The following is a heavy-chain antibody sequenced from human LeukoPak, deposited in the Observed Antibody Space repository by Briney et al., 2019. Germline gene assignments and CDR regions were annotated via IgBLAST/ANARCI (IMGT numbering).Heavy chain of an antibody. CDR2: INSDGSST. V-gene: IGHV3-74*01. D-gene: IGHD3-22*01. CDR3: ARDDYYDSSGYYPYYPADFQH. Sequence: PGGSLRLSCAASGFAFSSYWMHWVRQAPGKGLVWVSRINSDGSSTSYADSVKGRFTISRDNAKNTLYLQMNSLRAEDTAVYYCARDDYYDSSGYYPYYPADFQHWGQGTLVTVSS. J-gene: IGHJ1*01. CDR1: GFAFSSYW.